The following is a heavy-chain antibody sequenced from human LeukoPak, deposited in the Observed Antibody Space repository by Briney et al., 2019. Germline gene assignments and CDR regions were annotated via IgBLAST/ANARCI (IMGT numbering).Heavy chain of an antibody. J-gene: IGHJ4*02. CDR3: ARDPAGYCSGGSCFDY. CDR1: GFTFSSYE. CDR2: ISSSGSTI. D-gene: IGHD2-15*01. Sequence: GGSLRLSCAASGFTFSSYEMNWVRQAPGKGLEWVSYISSSGSTIYYADSVKGRFTISIDNAKNSLYLQTNSLRAEDTAVYYCARDPAGYCSGGSCFDYWGQGTLVTVSS. V-gene: IGHV3-48*03.